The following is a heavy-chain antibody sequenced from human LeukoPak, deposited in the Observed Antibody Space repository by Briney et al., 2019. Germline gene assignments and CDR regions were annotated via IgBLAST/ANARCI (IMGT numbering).Heavy chain of an antibody. CDR3: ARPHLGHDADYDDGWYFDV. Sequence: GESLKISCQASGYSFSEYWIGWVRQRPGKGLEWMGIFFPGESDTRYSPSFQDVVTISVDKSIATAYLEWKSLKASDTAIYYCARPHLGHDADYDDGWYFDVWGRGTLVTVSS. D-gene: IGHD3-22*01. CDR1: GYSFSEYW. V-gene: IGHV5-51*01. J-gene: IGHJ2*01. CDR2: FFPGESDT.